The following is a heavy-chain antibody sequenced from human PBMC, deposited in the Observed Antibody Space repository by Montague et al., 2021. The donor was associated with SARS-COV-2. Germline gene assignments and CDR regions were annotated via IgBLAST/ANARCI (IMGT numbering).Heavy chain of an antibody. D-gene: IGHD3-22*01. V-gene: IGHV4-4*07. CDR1: GGSISSYY. CDR2: IYTSGST. J-gene: IGHJ4*02. CDR3: AVEVKYFFDN. Sequence: SETLSLTCTVSGGSISSYYWSWIRQPAGKGLEWIGLIYTSGSTNYNPSLKSRVTMSLDTSKNQFSLRLSSVIASDTAVYYCAVEVKYFFDNWGQGFLVSVSS.